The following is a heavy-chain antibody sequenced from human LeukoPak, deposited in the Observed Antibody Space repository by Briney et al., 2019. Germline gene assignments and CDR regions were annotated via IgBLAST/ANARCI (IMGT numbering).Heavy chain of an antibody. V-gene: IGHV3-23*01. CDR3: AKWFGEPFFDY. D-gene: IGHD3-10*01. CDR1: GFTFSNYA. J-gene: IGHJ4*02. CDR2: ISGSGGST. Sequence: GSLRLSCAASGFTFSNYAMSWVRQAPGKGLEWVSGISGSGGSTYYAESVKGRFTISRDNSKNTLYLQMNSLRAEDTALHYCAKWFGEPFFDYWGQGTLVTVSS.